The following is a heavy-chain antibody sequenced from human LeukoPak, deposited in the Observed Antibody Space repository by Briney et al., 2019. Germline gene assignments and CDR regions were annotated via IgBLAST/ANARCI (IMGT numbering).Heavy chain of an antibody. V-gene: IGHV4-61*08. CDR3: AREFELRGPFDY. CDR2: IRYSGST. CDR1: GDSLSSGGYS. D-gene: IGHD1-26*01. J-gene: IGHJ4*02. Sequence: MTSETLSLTCEVSGDSLSSGGYSWSWIRQPPGKGLEWIGYIRYSGSTNYNPSLKSRVTISVDTSKNQFSLELSSVTAADTAVYYCAREFELRGPFDYWGQGTLVTVSS.